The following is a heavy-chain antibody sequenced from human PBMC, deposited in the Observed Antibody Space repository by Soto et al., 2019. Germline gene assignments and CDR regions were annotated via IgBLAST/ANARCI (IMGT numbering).Heavy chain of an antibody. J-gene: IGHJ4*02. CDR3: AGLSGYSYGYDY. CDR1: GGTLSSHN. D-gene: IGHD5-18*01. Sequence: GASVKVSCKASGGTLSSHNISWVRQALGQGFEWMGRFIPILGIANYAQKFQGRVTITADKSTSTAYMELSSLRSEDTAVYYCAGLSGYSYGYDYWGQGTLVTVSS. CDR2: FIPILGIA. V-gene: IGHV1-69*02.